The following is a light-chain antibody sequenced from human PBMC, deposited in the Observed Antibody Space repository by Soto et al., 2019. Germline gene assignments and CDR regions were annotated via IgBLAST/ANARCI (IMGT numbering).Light chain of an antibody. CDR3: CSYAGRSTWV. CDR1: SSDVGGYNY. CDR2: DVS. J-gene: IGLJ3*02. V-gene: IGLV2-11*01. Sequence: QSALTQPRSVSGSPGQSVTISCTGTSSDVGGYNYVSWYQQHPGKAPKLMIYDVSKRPSGVPDRFSGSKSGNTASLTISGLQTEDEGNYYCCSYAGRSTWVFGGGTKLTVL.